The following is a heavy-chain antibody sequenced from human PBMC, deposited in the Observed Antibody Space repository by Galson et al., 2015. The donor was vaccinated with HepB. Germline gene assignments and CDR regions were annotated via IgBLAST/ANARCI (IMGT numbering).Heavy chain of an antibody. Sequence: SLRLSCAASGFTFSSYSMNWVRQAPGKGLEWVSSISSSSSYIYYADSVKGRFTISRDNAKNSLYLQMNSLRAEDTAVYYCARDRGDIVVVPAAMFFWGQGTLVTVSS. D-gene: IGHD2-2*01. J-gene: IGHJ4*02. CDR2: ISSSSSYI. CDR3: ARDRGDIVVVPAAMFF. V-gene: IGHV3-21*01. CDR1: GFTFSSYS.